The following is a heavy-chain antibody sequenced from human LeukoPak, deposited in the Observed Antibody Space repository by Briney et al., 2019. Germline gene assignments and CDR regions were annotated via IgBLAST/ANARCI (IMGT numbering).Heavy chain of an antibody. CDR2: IWYDGSNK. Sequence: PGPSLRPSCAASGFTFSSYGMHSVRQAPGKGLEWVLVIWYDGSNKYYAASVKGRFTISRDNSKNTLYLQMNSLRAEDTAVYYCAREDFSSSHNWFDPWGQGTLVTVSS. D-gene: IGHD6-13*01. V-gene: IGHV3-33*01. CDR1: GFTFSSYG. CDR3: AREDFSSSHNWFDP. J-gene: IGHJ5*02.